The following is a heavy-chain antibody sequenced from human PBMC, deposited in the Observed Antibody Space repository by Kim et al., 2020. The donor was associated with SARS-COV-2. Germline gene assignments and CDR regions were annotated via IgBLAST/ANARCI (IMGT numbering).Heavy chain of an antibody. CDR2: IYYSGST. D-gene: IGHD2-2*01. CDR3: ARGDCSSTSCYESYYYYYGMDV. Sequence: SETLSLTCTVSGGSVSSGSYYWSWIRQPPGKGLEWIGYIYYSGSTNYNPSLKSRVTISVDTSKNQFSLKLSSVTAADTAVYYCARGDCSSTSCYESYYYYYGMDVSGHGAPVTLS. CDR1: GGSVSSGSYY. V-gene: IGHV4-61*01. J-gene: IGHJ6*02.